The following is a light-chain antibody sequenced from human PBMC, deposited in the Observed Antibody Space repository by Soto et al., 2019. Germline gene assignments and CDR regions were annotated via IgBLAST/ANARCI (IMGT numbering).Light chain of an antibody. Sequence: DSQMTQYPSTLSASVGDRVTITCRATQSISSWLAWYQQKPGNAPKLLISKASTLQSGVAPRFSGSGYGTEFTLTISSLQPDDFATYYCQQYERYPMTFGGGTKVEIK. CDR3: QQYERYPMT. CDR2: KAS. CDR1: QSISSW. J-gene: IGKJ4*01. V-gene: IGKV1-5*03.